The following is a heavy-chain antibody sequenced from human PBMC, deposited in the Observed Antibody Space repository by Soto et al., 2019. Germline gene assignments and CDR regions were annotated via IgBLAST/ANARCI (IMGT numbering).Heavy chain of an antibody. J-gene: IGHJ5*02. Sequence: QVQVVQSGPELKKPGASVQVSCKAQGYIFTKYGIGWVRQAPGHGLEWMGLINVYNGDRKVAQKFQDRVSMTTDTATDTAYMELKSLRSGDTAVYYCASLQLGGDRMLNWFDPWGQGTLVTVSS. CDR3: ASLQLGGDRMLNWFDP. V-gene: IGHV1-18*01. CDR1: GYIFTKYG. CDR2: INVYNGDR. D-gene: IGHD2-21*02.